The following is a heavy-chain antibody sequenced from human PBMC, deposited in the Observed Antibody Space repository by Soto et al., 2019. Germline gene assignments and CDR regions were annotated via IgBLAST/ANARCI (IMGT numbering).Heavy chain of an antibody. J-gene: IGHJ4*02. CDR3: ERNRYYYKQTFFDY. Sequence: ASVKVSCKASGDTFTSYGLSWLRHAPGQGLEWMGWISAYNGNTNYAQKLQGRVTMTTDTSTSTAYMELRSLRADDTAVYYCERNRYYYKQTFFDYWGQGTLVTVSS. D-gene: IGHD3-10*01. CDR1: GDTFTSYG. CDR2: ISAYNGNT. V-gene: IGHV1-18*04.